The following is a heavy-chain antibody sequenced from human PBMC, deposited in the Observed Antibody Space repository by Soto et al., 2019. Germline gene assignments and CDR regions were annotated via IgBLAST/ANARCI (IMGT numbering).Heavy chain of an antibody. V-gene: IGHV5-51*01. CDR1: GYSFTIYW. Sequence: GESLKISCKGSGYSFTIYWIGWVRQMPGKGLEWMGIIYPGDSDTRYSPSFQGQVTISADKSISTAYLQWSSLKASDTAMYYCARQLGARYCSSTSCYSNWFDPWGQGTLVTVSS. J-gene: IGHJ5*02. CDR2: IYPGDSDT. D-gene: IGHD2-2*01. CDR3: ARQLGARYCSSTSCYSNWFDP.